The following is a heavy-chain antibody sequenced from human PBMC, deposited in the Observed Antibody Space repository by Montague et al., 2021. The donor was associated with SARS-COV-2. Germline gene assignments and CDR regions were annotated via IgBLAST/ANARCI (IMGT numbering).Heavy chain of an antibody. D-gene: IGHD2-21*01. Sequence: TLSLTCTVSGGSISNGGYYCSWIRQHPGKGLEWIGYMYDSGSTYYNPSLTSRVTMSLDTSKNQLSLRLSSVTAADTAVYYCARARTSLIVVVNEFDYWGQGTLVTVSS. J-gene: IGHJ4*02. CDR1: GGSISNGGYY. CDR3: ARARTSLIVVVNEFDY. V-gene: IGHV4-31*03. CDR2: MYDSGST.